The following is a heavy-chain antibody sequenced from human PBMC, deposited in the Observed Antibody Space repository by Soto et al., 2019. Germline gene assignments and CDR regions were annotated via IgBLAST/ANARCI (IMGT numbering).Heavy chain of an antibody. Sequence: EVQLLESGGGLVQPGGSLRLSCAASGFTFSTYAMSWVRQAPGKGLEWVSAISGSGDTTYYANSVKGRFTISRDNSKNPLELELNRLRAEDTAVYYCAKGSYRPHDYWGQGTLVTVSS. CDR1: GFTFSTYA. CDR2: ISGSGDTT. V-gene: IGHV3-23*01. D-gene: IGHD1-26*01. CDR3: AKGSYRPHDY. J-gene: IGHJ4*02.